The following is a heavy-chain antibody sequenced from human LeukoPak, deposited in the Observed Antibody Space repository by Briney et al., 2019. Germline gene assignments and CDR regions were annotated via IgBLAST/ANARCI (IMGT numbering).Heavy chain of an antibody. CDR3: AKDKRFVVVPANDY. CDR2: ISGSGGST. D-gene: IGHD2-2*01. CDR1: GFTFSSYA. Sequence: GGSLRPSCAASGFTFSSYAMSWVRQAPGKGLEWVSAISGSGGSTYYADSVKGRFTISRDNSKNTLYLQMNSLRAEDTAVYYCAKDKRFVVVPANDYWGQGTLVTVSS. J-gene: IGHJ4*02. V-gene: IGHV3-23*01.